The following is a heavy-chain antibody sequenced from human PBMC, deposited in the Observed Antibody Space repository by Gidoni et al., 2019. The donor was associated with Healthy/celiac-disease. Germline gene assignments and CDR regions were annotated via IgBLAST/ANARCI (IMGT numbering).Heavy chain of an antibody. D-gene: IGHD1-20*01. CDR3: ARARETPEITGFDP. Sequence: EVQLVESGGGLVKPGGSLRLSCAASGFTFSSYSMNWVRQAPGKGLELFSSISSSSRYIYYADSVKGRFTISRDNAKNSLYLQMNSLRAEDTAVYYCARARETPEITGFDPWGQGTLVTVSS. V-gene: IGHV3-21*01. CDR2: ISSSSRYI. CDR1: GFTFSSYS. J-gene: IGHJ5*02.